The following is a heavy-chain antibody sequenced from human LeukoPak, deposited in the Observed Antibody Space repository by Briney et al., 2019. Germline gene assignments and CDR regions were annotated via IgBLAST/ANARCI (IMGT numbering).Heavy chain of an antibody. CDR3: ATRNFGDYGAFDI. J-gene: IGHJ3*02. Sequence: GASVKVSCKVSGYTLSDLAMHWVRQAPGKGLEWMGGLDPEDGEAIYAQPLQGRVTMTEDTSSDTAYMVLSSLRSEDTAVYYCATRNFGDYGAFDIWGQGTMVIVSS. D-gene: IGHD4-17*01. V-gene: IGHV1-24*01. CDR2: LDPEDGEA. CDR1: GYTLSDLA.